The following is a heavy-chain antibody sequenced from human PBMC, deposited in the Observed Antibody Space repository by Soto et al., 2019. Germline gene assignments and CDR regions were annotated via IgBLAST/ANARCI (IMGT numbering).Heavy chain of an antibody. CDR1: VESIATVAFY. V-gene: IGHV4-31*03. J-gene: IGHJ5*02. CDR3: AREGDYRTWFEP. D-gene: IGHD4-17*01. Sequence: SETRSLTCTFSVESIATVAFYWSWILLQSGKGPEWIGSIFYAVDTYYNPSLKSRVEISLDGSQNQFSLNLRSVTAADTAVYYCAREGDYRTWFEPWGPGTLVTVSS. CDR2: IFYAVDT.